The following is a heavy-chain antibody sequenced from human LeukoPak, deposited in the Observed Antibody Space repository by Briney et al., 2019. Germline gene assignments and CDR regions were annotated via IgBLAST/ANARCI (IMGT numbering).Heavy chain of an antibody. CDR3: AKGGRYCSSTSCYASIDY. J-gene: IGHJ4*02. CDR1: GFTFSSYA. Sequence: GGSLRLSCAASGFTFSSYAMSWVRQAPAKGLEWVSAISGSGGSTYYADSVKGRFTISRDNSKNTLYLQMNSLRAEDTAVYYCAKGGRYCSSTSCYASIDYWGQGTLVTVSS. CDR2: ISGSGGST. D-gene: IGHD2-2*01. V-gene: IGHV3-23*01.